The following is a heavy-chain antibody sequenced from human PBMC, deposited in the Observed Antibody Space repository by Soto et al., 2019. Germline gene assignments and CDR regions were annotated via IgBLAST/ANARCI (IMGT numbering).Heavy chain of an antibody. CDR3: ARDPSNTSGDRVWFDT. CDR1: GYTFVTHA. V-gene: IGHV1-18*04. J-gene: IGHJ5*02. CDR2: ISTYNGDT. Sequence: QVQLVQSGAEVEKPGASLRLSCRTSGYTFVTHAISWVRQAPRQGLDLMGWISTYNGDTKFAQKLQGRVAMTRDTSTSTAYMDLRSLTSDDTAVYYCARDPSNTSGDRVWFDTWGQGTLVTVSS. D-gene: IGHD6-19*01.